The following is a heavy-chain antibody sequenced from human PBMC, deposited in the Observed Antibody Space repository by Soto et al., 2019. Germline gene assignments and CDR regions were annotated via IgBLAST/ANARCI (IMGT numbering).Heavy chain of an antibody. D-gene: IGHD3-10*01. CDR3: ARRFPARGNGMDV. CDR1: GASISSSSYY. V-gene: IGHV4-39*01. J-gene: IGHJ6*02. CDR2: IYYSGST. Sequence: SETLSLNCTVYGASISSSSYYWGWIRQPPGKGLEWIGSIYYSGSTYYNPSLKSRVTISVDTSKNQFSLKLSSVPAADTALYYCARRFPARGNGMDVWGQGTTVIVS.